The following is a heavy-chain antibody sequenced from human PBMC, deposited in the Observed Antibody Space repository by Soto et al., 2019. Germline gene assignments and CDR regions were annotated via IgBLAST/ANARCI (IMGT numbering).Heavy chain of an antibody. CDR3: TRDPVFSSYGGNYYYGMDV. D-gene: IGHD3-16*01. V-gene: IGHV3-49*04. CDR2: IRSKAYGGTT. Sequence: GRALRVSCTASGFTFGDYAMSWVRQAPGKGLEWVGFIRSKAYGGTTEYAASVKGRFTISRDDSKSIAYLQMNSLKTEDTAVYYCTRDPVFSSYGGNYYYGMDVWGQGTTVTGSS. J-gene: IGHJ6*02. CDR1: GFTFGDYA.